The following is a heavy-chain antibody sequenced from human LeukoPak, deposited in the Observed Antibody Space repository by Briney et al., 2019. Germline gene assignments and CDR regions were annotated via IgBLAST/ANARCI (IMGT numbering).Heavy chain of an antibody. Sequence: PGGSLRLSCAASGFTFSSYEMNWVRQAPGKGLEWVSYISSSGSTIYYADSVKGRFTISRDNAKNSLYLQMNSLRAEDTAVYYCARATITMVRGVNGYYFDYWGQGTLVTVSS. CDR3: ARATITMVRGVNGYYFDY. J-gene: IGHJ4*02. D-gene: IGHD3-10*01. CDR1: GFTFSSYE. V-gene: IGHV3-48*03. CDR2: ISSSGSTI.